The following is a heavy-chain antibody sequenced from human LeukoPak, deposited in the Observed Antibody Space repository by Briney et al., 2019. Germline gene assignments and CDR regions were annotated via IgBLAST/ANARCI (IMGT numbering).Heavy chain of an antibody. CDR1: GYTFTDFG. Sequence: ASVKVSCKASGYTFTDFGISWVRQAPGQGLEWMGWMNPNSGNTGYAQKFQGRVTMTRNTSISTAYMELSSLRSEDTAVYYCARVSGGYRGWGQGTLVTVSS. CDR3: ARVSGGYRG. D-gene: IGHD3-22*01. CDR2: MNPNSGNT. V-gene: IGHV1-8*02. J-gene: IGHJ4*02.